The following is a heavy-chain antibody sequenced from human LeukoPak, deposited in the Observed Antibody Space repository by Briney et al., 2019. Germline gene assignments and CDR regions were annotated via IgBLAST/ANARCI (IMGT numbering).Heavy chain of an antibody. D-gene: IGHD3-10*01. CDR3: ARGVSGSYPDDFDY. CDR1: GGSISSYY. Sequence: SETLSLTCTVSGGSISSYYWSWIRQPPGKGLEWIGYIYYSGSTNYNPPLKSRVTISVDTSKNQFSLKLSSVTAADTAVYYCARGVSGSYPDDFDYWGQGTLVTVSS. CDR2: IYYSGST. V-gene: IGHV4-59*01. J-gene: IGHJ4*02.